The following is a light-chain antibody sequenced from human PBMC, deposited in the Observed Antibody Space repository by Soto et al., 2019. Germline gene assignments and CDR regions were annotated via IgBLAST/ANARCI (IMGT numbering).Light chain of an antibody. V-gene: IGKV1-39*01. CDR2: AAS. J-gene: IGKJ3*01. CDR3: QQGSSTPVT. CDR1: QTISNY. Sequence: DIQMTQSPSSLSASVGDRVTITCRASQTISNYLNWYQQKPGKAPKLLIYAASSLQSRVPSRFSGSGSGTDLTITISGMKTEDFATYFCQQGSSTPVTFGPGTKVDFK.